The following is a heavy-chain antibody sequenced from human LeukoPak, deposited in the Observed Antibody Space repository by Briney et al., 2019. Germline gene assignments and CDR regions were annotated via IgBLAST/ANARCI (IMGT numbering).Heavy chain of an antibody. V-gene: IGHV3-23*01. Sequence: GGSLRLSCAASGFTFSSYAMSWVRQAPGKGLEWVSAISGSGGSTYYADSVKGRFTISRGNSKNTLYLQVNSLRAEDTAVYYCASGSFNYYYGMDVWGQGTTVTVSS. CDR3: ASGSFNYYYGMDV. CDR2: ISGSGGST. D-gene: IGHD3-10*01. J-gene: IGHJ6*02. CDR1: GFTFSSYA.